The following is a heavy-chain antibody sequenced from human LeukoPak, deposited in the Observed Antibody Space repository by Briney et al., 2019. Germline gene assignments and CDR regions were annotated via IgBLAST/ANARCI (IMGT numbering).Heavy chain of an antibody. J-gene: IGHJ4*02. Sequence: GGSLRLSCAASGFTFSSYSMNWVRQAPGKGLEWVSHISSSSSAIYYADSVKGRFTISRDNAKNSLYLQMNSLRAEDTAVYYCARFVLMVYAPVFDYWGQGTLVTVSS. CDR3: ARFVLMVYAPVFDY. CDR2: ISSSSSAI. CDR1: GFTFSSYS. V-gene: IGHV3-48*01. D-gene: IGHD2-8*01.